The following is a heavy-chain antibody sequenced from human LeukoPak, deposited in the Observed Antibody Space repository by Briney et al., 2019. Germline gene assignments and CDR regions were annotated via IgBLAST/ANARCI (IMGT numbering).Heavy chain of an antibody. CDR2: ISSSSSYI. V-gene: IGHV3-21*01. CDR1: GFTFSSYS. Sequence: PGGSLRLSCAASGFTFSSYSMHWVRQAPGKGLEWVSSISSSSSYIYYADSVKGRFTISRDNAKNSLYLQMNSLRAEDTAVYYCARDSSTKIFGVSLPDAGKNGFDPWGQGTLVTVSS. D-gene: IGHD3-3*01. J-gene: IGHJ5*02. CDR3: ARDSSTKIFGVSLPDAGKNGFDP.